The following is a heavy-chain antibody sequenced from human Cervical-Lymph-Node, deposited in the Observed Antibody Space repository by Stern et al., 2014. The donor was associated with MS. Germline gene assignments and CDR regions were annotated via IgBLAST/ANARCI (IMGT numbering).Heavy chain of an antibody. Sequence: QVQLQQWGAGLLKPSETLSLTCTVHGASSRGYYWRWFRQAPGKGLEWIGAIDHRASTTYNPSIESRIAISMDTSKNEFSLELGSVTVADTAVYFCAYMTSVTSAFKYWGQGTLVSVSS. J-gene: IGHJ4*02. CDR1: GASSRGYY. D-gene: IGHD4-17*01. V-gene: IGHV4-34*01. CDR3: AYMTSVTSAFKY. CDR2: IDHRAST.